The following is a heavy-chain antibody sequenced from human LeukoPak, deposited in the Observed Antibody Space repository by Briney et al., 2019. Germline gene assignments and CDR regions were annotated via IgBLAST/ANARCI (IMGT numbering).Heavy chain of an antibody. CDR1: GYTFTGYY. CDR3: LSGYDLYY. V-gene: IGHV1-2*02. Sequence: ASVKASSKASGYTFTGYYMYWVRHAPGQGLEWMGSTNPKNGGTKYAQKFQGRVTMTRDTSISTAYMELSRLRSDDTAVYYCLSGYDLYYWGQGTLVTVSS. D-gene: IGHD5-12*01. J-gene: IGHJ4*02. CDR2: TNPKNGGT.